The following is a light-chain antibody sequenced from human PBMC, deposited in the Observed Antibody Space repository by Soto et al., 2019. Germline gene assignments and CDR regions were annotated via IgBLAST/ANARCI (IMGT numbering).Light chain of an antibody. CDR2: DAS. Sequence: IQRPQSPSSLSASLGDRFTISCQASHNIYNYLNWYHQKPGKAPKLLIFDASNLERGVPSRFSGSGSRTHFSLSINNLQPEDVGTYFCQHYDNLPLTFGGGTKVDIK. CDR1: HNIYNY. V-gene: IGKV1-33*01. CDR3: QHYDNLPLT. J-gene: IGKJ4*01.